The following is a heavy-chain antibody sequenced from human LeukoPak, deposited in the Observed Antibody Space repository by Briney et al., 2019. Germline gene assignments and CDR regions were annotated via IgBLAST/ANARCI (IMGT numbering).Heavy chain of an antibody. CDR2: IYYSGST. Sequence: SQTLSLTCTVSGGSISSGGYYWSWIRQHPGKGLEWIGYIYYSGSTYYSPSLKSRVTISVDTSKNQFSLKLSSVTAADTAVYYCARTTRGVVPAANLDYWGQGTLVTVSS. CDR3: ARTTRGVVPAANLDY. CDR1: GGSISSGGYY. J-gene: IGHJ4*02. V-gene: IGHV4-31*03. D-gene: IGHD2-2*01.